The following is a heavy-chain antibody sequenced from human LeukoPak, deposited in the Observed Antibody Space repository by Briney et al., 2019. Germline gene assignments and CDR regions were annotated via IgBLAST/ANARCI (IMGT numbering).Heavy chain of an antibody. CDR1: GGSISSYY. CDR2: IYTSGST. J-gene: IGHJ6*03. D-gene: IGHD1-26*01. Sequence: PSETLSLTCTVSGGSISSYYWSWIRQPAGKGLEWIGRIYTSGSTNYNPSLKSRVTMSVDTSKNQFSLKLSSVTAADTAVYYCARDFRGTTQKWGDYYYYMDVWGKGTTVTISS. CDR3: ARDFRGTTQKWGDYYYYMDV. V-gene: IGHV4-4*07.